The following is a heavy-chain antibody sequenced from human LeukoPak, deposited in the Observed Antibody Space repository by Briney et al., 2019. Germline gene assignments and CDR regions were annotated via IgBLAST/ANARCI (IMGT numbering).Heavy chain of an antibody. V-gene: IGHV3-30*04. J-gene: IGHJ4*02. CDR1: GFTFSSYA. Sequence: PGGSLRLSCAASGFTFSSYAMHWVRQAPGKGLEWVAVISYDGSNKYYADSVKGRFTFSRDNSKNTLYLQMNSLRAEDTAVYYCARGEGDFWSGQYFDYWGQGTLVTVSS. D-gene: IGHD3-3*01. CDR3: ARGEGDFWSGQYFDY. CDR2: ISYDGSNK.